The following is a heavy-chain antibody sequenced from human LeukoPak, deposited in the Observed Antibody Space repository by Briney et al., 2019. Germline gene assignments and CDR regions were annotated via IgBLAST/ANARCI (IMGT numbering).Heavy chain of an antibody. CDR1: GYTFTSYG. D-gene: IGHD3-16*02. V-gene: IGHV1-46*01. Sequence: ASVKVSCKASGYTFTSYGISWVRQAPGQGLEWMGIINPSGGSTSFAQKFQGRVTMTRDTSTATVYMGLSGLRSEDTAVYYCARDIPYEVSFGGLTVMGSFVLDYWGQGTLVTVSS. CDR2: INPSGGST. J-gene: IGHJ4*02. CDR3: ARDIPYEVSFGGLTVMGSFVLDY.